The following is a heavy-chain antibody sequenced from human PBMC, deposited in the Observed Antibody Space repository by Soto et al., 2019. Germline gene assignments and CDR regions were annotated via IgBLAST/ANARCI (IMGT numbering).Heavy chain of an antibody. D-gene: IGHD3-22*01. CDR3: ARWYYYDSSGHWYFDL. V-gene: IGHV1-18*01. J-gene: IGHJ2*01. Sequence: ASVKVSCKASGYTFTSCGISWVRQAPGQGLEWMGWISAYNGNTNYAQKLQGRVTMTTDTSTSTAYMELRSLRSDDTAVYYCARWYYYDSSGHWYFDLWGRGTLVTVSS. CDR2: ISAYNGNT. CDR1: GYTFTSCG.